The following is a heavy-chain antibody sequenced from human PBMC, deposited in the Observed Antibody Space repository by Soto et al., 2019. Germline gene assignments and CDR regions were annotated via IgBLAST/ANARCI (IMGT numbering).Heavy chain of an antibody. J-gene: IGHJ6*02. CDR3: ARSAITLFGVVSIPPHYYSEMDV. CDR2: IIPIFGIG. V-gene: IGHV1-69*01. D-gene: IGHD3-3*01. Sequence: QVQLVQSGAEVKKPGSSVKVSCKASGGTFNRYAISWVRQAPGPGLEWLGGIIPIFGIGNDAQRFQGRVTITADESTGTAYMELSSLRSEDTGVYYCARSAITLFGVVSIPPHYYSEMDVWGQGTTVTVSS. CDR1: GGTFNRYA.